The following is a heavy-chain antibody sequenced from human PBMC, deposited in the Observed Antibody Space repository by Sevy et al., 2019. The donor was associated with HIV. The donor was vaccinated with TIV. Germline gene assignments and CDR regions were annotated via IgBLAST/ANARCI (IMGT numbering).Heavy chain of an antibody. Sequence: SETLSLTCIVSGGSIGNSNSYWGWVRQPPGRGLEWIGTVYYNGDTYYKSSLKRRATISVDTSTNQFSLRLTSVTAADTAVYYCVREGITMIIAGFFDFWGQGTLVTVSS. D-gene: IGHD3-22*01. V-gene: IGHV4-39*02. CDR3: VREGITMIIAGFFDF. J-gene: IGHJ4*02. CDR2: VYYNGDT. CDR1: GGSIGNSNSY.